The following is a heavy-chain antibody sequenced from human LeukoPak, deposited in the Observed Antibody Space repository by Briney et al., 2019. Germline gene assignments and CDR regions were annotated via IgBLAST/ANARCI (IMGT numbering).Heavy chain of an antibody. J-gene: IGHJ4*02. CDR1: GFTFSRYW. CDR3: VRDNRSYNFDY. CDR2: IKSDGSST. V-gene: IGHV3-74*01. D-gene: IGHD1-26*01. Sequence: GGSLRLSCAASGFTFSRYWMHWVRQAPGKGLVWVSCIKSDGSSTSIADSAKGRFTISRDNAKNTVYLQMNSLRAEDAAVYYCVRDNRSYNFDYWGQGTLVTVSS.